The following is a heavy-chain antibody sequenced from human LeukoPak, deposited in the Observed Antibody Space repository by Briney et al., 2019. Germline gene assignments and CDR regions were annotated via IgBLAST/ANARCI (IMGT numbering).Heavy chain of an antibody. D-gene: IGHD2-2*02. Sequence: ASVKVSCTASGYTFTSYDINWVRQATGQGLEWMGWMNPNSGNTGYAQKFQGRVTITRNTSISTAYMELSSLRSEDTAVYYCARELGYCSSTSCYTYYYYMDVWGKGTTGTVSS. CDR3: ARELGYCSSTSCYTYYYYMDV. CDR2: MNPNSGNT. J-gene: IGHJ6*03. V-gene: IGHV1-8*03. CDR1: GYTFTSYD.